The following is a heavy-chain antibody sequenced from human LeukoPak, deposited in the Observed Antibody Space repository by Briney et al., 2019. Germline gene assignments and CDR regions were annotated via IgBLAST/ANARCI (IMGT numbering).Heavy chain of an antibody. D-gene: IGHD3-3*01. V-gene: IGHV1-2*02. CDR3: GRGQAIFGEVYAFDI. CDR1: GYTFTGYG. J-gene: IGHJ3*02. Sequence: ASVKVSCKASGYTFTGYGISWVRQAPGQGLEWMGWINPNSGGTNYALKFQGRVTMTRDTSISTAYMELSRLRSDDTAVYYCGRGQAIFGEVYAFDIWGQGTMVTVSS. CDR2: INPNSGGT.